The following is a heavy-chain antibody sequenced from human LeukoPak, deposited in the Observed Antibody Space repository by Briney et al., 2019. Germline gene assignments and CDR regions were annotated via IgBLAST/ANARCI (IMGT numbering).Heavy chain of an antibody. V-gene: IGHV4-34*01. CDR1: GGAFSGYY. J-gene: IGHJ5*02. CDR2: VNHSGST. Sequence: PSETLSLTCDVHGGAFSGYYWRCIRQSPGKGLEWIGEVNHSGSTNYNPSLKSRVTISVDTSKNQFSLKLSSVTAADTAVYYCARSEPAWITMVRGDPRGWFDPWGQGTLVTVSS. D-gene: IGHD3-10*01. CDR3: ARSEPAWITMVRGDPRGWFDP.